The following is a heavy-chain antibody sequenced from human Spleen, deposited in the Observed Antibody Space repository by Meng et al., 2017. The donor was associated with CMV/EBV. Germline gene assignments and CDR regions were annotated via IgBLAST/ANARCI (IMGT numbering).Heavy chain of an antibody. V-gene: IGHV3-21*01. CDR3: ASDMAADYYYYGMDV. D-gene: IGHD6-25*01. Sequence: GESLKISFAASGFTFGAYSMNWVRQAPGKGLEWVSSISTTSTYIYYADSVKGRFTISRDNAKNSLYLQMDSLRAEDTAVYYCASDMAADYYYYGMDVWGQGTTVTVSS. CDR1: GFTFGAYS. CDR2: ISTTSTYI. J-gene: IGHJ6*02.